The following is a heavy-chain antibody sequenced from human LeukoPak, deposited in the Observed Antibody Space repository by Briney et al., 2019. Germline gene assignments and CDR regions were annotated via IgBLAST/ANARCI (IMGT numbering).Heavy chain of an antibody. Sequence: SQTLSLTCAISGDSVSSNSAAWNWIRQSPSRGLEWLGSTYHRSKWYNDYALSMKSRISVNPDTPKNQFSLQLNSVTPEDTAVYYCARGGSYSFDYWGQGTLVTVSS. CDR2: TYHRSKWYN. V-gene: IGHV6-1*01. J-gene: IGHJ4*02. D-gene: IGHD1-26*01. CDR3: ARGGSYSFDY. CDR1: GDSVSSNSAA.